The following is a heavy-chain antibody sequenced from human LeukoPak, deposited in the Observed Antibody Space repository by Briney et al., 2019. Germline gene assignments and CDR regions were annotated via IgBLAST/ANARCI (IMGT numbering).Heavy chain of an antibody. D-gene: IGHD6-6*01. V-gene: IGHV4-59*08. CDR3: ARLIARPLDAFDI. J-gene: IGHJ3*02. CDR2: IYYSGST. Sequence: SETLSLTCTVSGGSISSYYWSWIRQPPGKGLEWIGYIYYSGSTNYNPSLKSRVTISVDTSKNQFSLKLSSVTAADTAVCYCARLIARPLDAFDIWGQGTMVTVSS. CDR1: GGSISSYY.